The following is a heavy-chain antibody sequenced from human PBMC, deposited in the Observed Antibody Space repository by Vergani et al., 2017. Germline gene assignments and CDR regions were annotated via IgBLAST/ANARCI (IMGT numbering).Heavy chain of an antibody. CDR3: ATGGAYYDILTGYYIAYYGMDV. V-gene: IGHV1-24*01. CDR2: FDPEDGET. Sequence: QVQLVQSGAEVKKPGASVKVSCKVSGYTLTELSMHWVRQAPGKGLEWMGGFDPEDGETSYAQKFQGRVTMTEDTSTDTAYMELSSLRSEDTAVYYCATGGAYYDILTGYYIAYYGMDVWGQGTTVTVSS. J-gene: IGHJ6*02. CDR1: GYTLTELS. D-gene: IGHD3-9*01.